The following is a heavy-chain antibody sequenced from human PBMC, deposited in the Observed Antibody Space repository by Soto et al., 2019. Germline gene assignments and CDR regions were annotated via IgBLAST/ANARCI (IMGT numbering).Heavy chain of an antibody. CDR1: GFSLSTSGVG. CDR2: IYWDDDK. V-gene: IGHV2-5*02. CDR3: AHSLGELLYNWYFDL. J-gene: IGHJ2*01. D-gene: IGHD3-10*01. Sequence: QITLKESGPTLVKPTQTLTLTCTFSGFSLSTSGVGVGWIRQPPGKALEWLALIYWDDDKRYSPSLKSRLTIPKDTSKNQVVLTMTNMDPVDTATYYCAHSLGELLYNWYFDLWGRGTLVTVSS.